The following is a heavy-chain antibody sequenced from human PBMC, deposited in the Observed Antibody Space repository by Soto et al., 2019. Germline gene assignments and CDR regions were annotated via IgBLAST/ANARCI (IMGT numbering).Heavy chain of an antibody. D-gene: IGHD3-22*01. CDR1: GFTFSSYG. CDR3: ARALYDSSGYYWGGY. CDR2: IWYDGSNK. J-gene: IGHJ4*02. Sequence: GGSLRLSCAASGFTFSSYGMHWVRQAPGKGLEWVAVIWYDGSNKYYADSVKGRFTISRDNSKNTLYLQMNSLRAEDTAVYYCARALYDSSGYYWGGYWGQGTLVTVSS. V-gene: IGHV3-33*01.